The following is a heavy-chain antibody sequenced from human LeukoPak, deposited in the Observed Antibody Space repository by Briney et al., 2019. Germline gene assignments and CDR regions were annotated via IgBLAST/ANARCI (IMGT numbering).Heavy chain of an antibody. CDR3: AKGSGSYFAFDI. V-gene: IGHV3-74*01. J-gene: IGHJ3*02. CDR2: INSDGSST. Sequence: QPGGSLRLSCAASGFTFSSYWMHWVRQAPGKGLVWVSRINSDGSSTTYADSVKGRFTISRDNAKNTLYLQMNSLRAEDTAVYYCAKGSGSYFAFDIWGQGTMVTVSS. CDR1: GFTFSSYW. D-gene: IGHD1-26*01.